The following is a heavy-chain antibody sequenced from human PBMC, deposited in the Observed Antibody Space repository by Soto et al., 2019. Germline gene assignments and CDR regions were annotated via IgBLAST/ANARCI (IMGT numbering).Heavy chain of an antibody. CDR1: GFTFSSYS. V-gene: IGHV3-48*01. CDR3: ARDPSGAFDI. CDR2: ISSSSSTI. J-gene: IGHJ3*02. Sequence: GGSLRLSCAASGFTFSSYSMNWVRQAPGKGLEWVSYISSSSSTIYYADSVKGRFTISRDNAKNSLYLQMNSLRAEDTAMYYCARDPSGAFDIWGQGTMVTVSS.